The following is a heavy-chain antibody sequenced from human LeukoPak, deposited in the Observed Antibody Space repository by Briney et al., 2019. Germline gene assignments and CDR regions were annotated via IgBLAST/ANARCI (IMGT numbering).Heavy chain of an antibody. CDR3: ARTSTTAEGAFDI. CDR1: GGSISSYY. CDR2: IYYSGST. J-gene: IGHJ3*02. D-gene: IGHD4-17*01. V-gene: IGHV4-59*08. Sequence: KPSETLSLTCTVSGGSISSYYWSCIRQPPGKGLEWIGYIYYSGSTNYNPSLQSRVTISVDTSKNQFSLKLSSVTAADTAVYYCARTSTTAEGAFDIWGQGTMVTVSS.